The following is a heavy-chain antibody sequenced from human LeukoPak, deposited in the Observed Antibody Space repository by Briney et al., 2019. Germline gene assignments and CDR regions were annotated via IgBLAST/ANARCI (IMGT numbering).Heavy chain of an antibody. J-gene: IGHJ4*02. Sequence: GGSLRLSCAASGFTFSNAWMSWVRQAPGKGLEWVGRIKSKTDGGTTDYAAPVKGRFSISRDDSKNTLYLQMSSLRAEDTAVYYCAKVYGDYLFDYWGQGTLVTVSS. CDR1: GFTFSNAW. V-gene: IGHV3-15*01. CDR3: AKVYGDYLFDY. D-gene: IGHD4-17*01. CDR2: IKSKTDGGTT.